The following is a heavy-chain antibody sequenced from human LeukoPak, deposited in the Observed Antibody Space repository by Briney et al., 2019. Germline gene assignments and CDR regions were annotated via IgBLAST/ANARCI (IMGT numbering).Heavy chain of an antibody. J-gene: IGHJ4*02. CDR3: AKDEGHSYGPYFDY. CDR1: GFIFDIYT. V-gene: IGHV3-43*01. D-gene: IGHD5-18*01. Sequence: GGSLRLSCAASGFIFDIYTMHWVRQAPGKGLEWVSLTNWDGGSTYYADSVKGRFTISRDNSKNSLYLHMNSLRTEDTALYYCAKDEGHSYGPYFDYWGQGTLVTVSS. CDR2: TNWDGGST.